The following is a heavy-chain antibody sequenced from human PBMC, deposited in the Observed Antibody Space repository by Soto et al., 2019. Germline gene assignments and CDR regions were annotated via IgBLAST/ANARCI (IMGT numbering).Heavy chain of an antibody. V-gene: IGHV2-5*02. CDR2: IYWDDDK. Sequence: QITLKESGPTLVKPKQTLTLTCTFSGFSLSTSGVGVGWIRQPPGKALEWLALIYWDDDKRYSPSLKSRLTITKDTSKNQVVLTKTNMDPVDTATNYCTHRGSGYSLFDYWGQGTLVTVSS. D-gene: IGHD3-3*01. CDR1: GFSLSTSGVG. CDR3: THRGSGYSLFDY. J-gene: IGHJ4*02.